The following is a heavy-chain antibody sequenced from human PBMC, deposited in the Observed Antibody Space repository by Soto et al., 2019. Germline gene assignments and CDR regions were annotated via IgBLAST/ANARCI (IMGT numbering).Heavy chain of an antibody. Sequence: ASVKVSCKASGGTFSSYAISWVRQAPGQGLEWMGGIIPIFGTANYAQKFQGRVTITADESTSTAYMELSSLRSEDTAVYYCARGSSSFSWFDPWGQGTLVTVSS. D-gene: IGHD6-6*01. CDR1: GGTFSSYA. CDR2: IIPIFGTA. V-gene: IGHV1-69*13. J-gene: IGHJ5*02. CDR3: ARGSSSFSWFDP.